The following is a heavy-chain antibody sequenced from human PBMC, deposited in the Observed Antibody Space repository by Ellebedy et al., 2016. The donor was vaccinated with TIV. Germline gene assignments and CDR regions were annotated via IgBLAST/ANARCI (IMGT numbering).Heavy chain of an antibody. V-gene: IGHV1-46*01. CDR2: INPSGGST. J-gene: IGHJ1*01. CDR3: AREAGQWLEEYFQH. Sequence: ASVKVSXXASGYTFTGYYMHWVRQAPGQGLEWMGIINPSGGSTSYAQKFQGRVTMTRDTSTSTVYMELSSLRSEDTAVYYCAREAGQWLEEYFQHWGQGTLVTVSS. CDR1: GYTFTGYY. D-gene: IGHD6-19*01.